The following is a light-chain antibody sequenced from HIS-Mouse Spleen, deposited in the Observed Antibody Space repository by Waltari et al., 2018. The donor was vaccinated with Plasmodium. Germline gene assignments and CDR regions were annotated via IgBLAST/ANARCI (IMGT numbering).Light chain of an antibody. CDR2: GAS. CDR3: QQYNNWPQT. Sequence: IVMTQSPATLSVSPGERATLSCRASPSVSSNLAWYQQKPGQAPRLLIYGASTRATGIPARFSGSGSGTEFTLTISSMQSEDFAVYYCQQYNNWPQTFGQGTKVEIK. V-gene: IGKV3-15*01. CDR1: PSVSSN. J-gene: IGKJ1*01.